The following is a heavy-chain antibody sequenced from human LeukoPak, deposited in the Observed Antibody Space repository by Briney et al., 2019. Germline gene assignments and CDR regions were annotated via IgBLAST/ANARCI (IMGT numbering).Heavy chain of an antibody. CDR2: IYYSGST. J-gene: IGHJ6*02. CDR3: ARDRCHYGARDYYYGMDV. CDR1: GGPISSCY. V-gene: IGHV4-59*01. Sequence: SETLFLTCTVSGGPISSCYWSWIRQPPGKGLEWIGYIYYSGSTNYNPSLKSRVTISVDTSKNQFPLKLSSVTAADTAVYCCARDRCHYGARDYYYGMDVWGQGTTVTVSS. D-gene: IGHD4-17*01.